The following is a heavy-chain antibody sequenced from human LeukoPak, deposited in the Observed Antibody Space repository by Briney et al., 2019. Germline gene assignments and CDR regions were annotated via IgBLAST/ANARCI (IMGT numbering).Heavy chain of an antibody. CDR1: GFTFSSYS. CDR3: ARVGTVYSGSQG. Sequence: GGSLRLPCAASGFTFSSYSMNWVRQAPGKGLEWVSSISSSSSYIYYADSVKGRFTISRDNAKNSLYLQMNSLRAEDTDVYYCARVGTVYSGSQGWGQGTLVTVSS. V-gene: IGHV3-21*01. CDR2: ISSSSSYI. J-gene: IGHJ4*02. D-gene: IGHD1-26*01.